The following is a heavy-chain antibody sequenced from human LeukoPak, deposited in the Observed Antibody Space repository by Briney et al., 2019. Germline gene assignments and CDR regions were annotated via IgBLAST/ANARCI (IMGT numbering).Heavy chain of an antibody. CDR1: GFTLSSYS. J-gene: IGHJ1*01. CDR3: ARVASGSACAS. V-gene: IGHV3-64*01. CDR2: ISKNGRNT. D-gene: IGHD6-19*01. Sequence: EGSLRLSCAASGFTLSSYSMHWVRQAPGKGLEFVSAISKNGRNTYYGNSMKGRFTISRDISKNTLYLQMGSLRPEDMAVYYCARVASGSACASWGQGILVTVSS.